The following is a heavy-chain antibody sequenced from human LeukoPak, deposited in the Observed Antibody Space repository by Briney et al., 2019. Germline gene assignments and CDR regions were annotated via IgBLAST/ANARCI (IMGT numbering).Heavy chain of an antibody. CDR1: GGSFSGYY. V-gene: IGHV4-34*01. J-gene: IGHJ6*02. D-gene: IGHD6-19*01. CDR2: INHSGST. Sequence: NPSGTLSLTCAVYGGSFSGYYWSWIRQPPGKGLEWIGEINHSGSTNYNPSLKSRVTISVDTSKNQFSLKLSSVTAADTAVYYCARRYSSGWYTHYYYYYGMDVWGQGTTVTVSS. CDR3: ARRYSSGWYTHYYYYYGMDV.